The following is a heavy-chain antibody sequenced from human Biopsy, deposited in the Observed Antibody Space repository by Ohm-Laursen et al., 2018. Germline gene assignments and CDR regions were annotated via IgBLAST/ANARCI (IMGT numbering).Heavy chain of an antibody. CDR2: INPDSGDT. CDR1: GYPFSNYY. V-gene: IGHV1-2*06. J-gene: IGHJ4*02. Sequence: GASVKVSCKVSGYPFSNYYLFWVRQAPGQGLEWMGRINPDSGDTVFARNFQGRVTMTRDTAISTVYMDLRNLRPDDTAVYFCARMEQPHDYWGQGTLVTVSS. CDR3: ARMEQPHDY. D-gene: IGHD6-13*01.